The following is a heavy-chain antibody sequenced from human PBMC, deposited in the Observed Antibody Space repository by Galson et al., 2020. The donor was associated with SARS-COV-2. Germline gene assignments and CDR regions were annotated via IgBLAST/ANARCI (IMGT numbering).Heavy chain of an antibody. J-gene: IGHJ4*02. V-gene: IGHV3-33*01. CDR1: GFTFSDYG. D-gene: IGHD3-10*01. CDR2: IWYDGNNK. CDR3: AAYFGSGFYFY. Sequence: GGSLRLSCAASGFTFSDYGMQWVRQAPGKGLEWVAVIWYDGNNKYYADSVKGRFTISRDNSKNTLYLQMNSLRVEDTAVYYCAAYFGSGFYFYWSQGTLVTVSS.